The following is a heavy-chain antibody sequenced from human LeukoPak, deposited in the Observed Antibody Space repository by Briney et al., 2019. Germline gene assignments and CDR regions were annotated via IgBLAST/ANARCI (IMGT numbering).Heavy chain of an antibody. J-gene: IGHJ6*02. CDR1: GFTFSSYT. Sequence: GGSLRLSCAASGFTFSSYTMNWVRQAPGKGLEWVSSIISSTSYIYYADSVKGRLTISRDNAKNSLYLQMNSLRAEDTAIYYCARDPTPRYCSGGSCYTHYGMDVWGQGTTVTVSS. CDR3: ARDPTPRYCSGGSCYTHYGMDV. V-gene: IGHV3-21*01. D-gene: IGHD2-15*01. CDR2: IISSTSYI.